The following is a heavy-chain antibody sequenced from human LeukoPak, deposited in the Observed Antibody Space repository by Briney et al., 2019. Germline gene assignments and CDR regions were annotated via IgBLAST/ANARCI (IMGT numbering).Heavy chain of an antibody. CDR1: GGSISSGDYY. CDR3: ARDGGFGEFPLDC. Sequence: SETLSLTCTVSGGSISSGDYYWSWIRQPPGKGLEWIGYIYYSGSTYYNPSLKSRVTISVETSKNQFSLKLSSVTAADTAVYYCARDGGFGEFPLDCWGQGTLVTVSS. D-gene: IGHD3-10*01. CDR2: IYYSGST. V-gene: IGHV4-30-4*01. J-gene: IGHJ4*02.